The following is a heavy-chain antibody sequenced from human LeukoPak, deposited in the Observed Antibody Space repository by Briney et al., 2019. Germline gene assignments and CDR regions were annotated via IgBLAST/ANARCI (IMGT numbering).Heavy chain of an antibody. Sequence: PGGSLRLSCAASGFTFSGFWMHWVRQAPGKGMVWVSCISFDGSDAIYADSVKGRFTISIDTAKNSLYLQMNSLRAEDTAVYYCARDGNWYLDYFDYWGQGTLVTVSS. D-gene: IGHD2-15*01. CDR3: ARDGNWYLDYFDY. V-gene: IGHV3-74*01. CDR2: ISFDGSDA. J-gene: IGHJ4*02. CDR1: GFTFSGFW.